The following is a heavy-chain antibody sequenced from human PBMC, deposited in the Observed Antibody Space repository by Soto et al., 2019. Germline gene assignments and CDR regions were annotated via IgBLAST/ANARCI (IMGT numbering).Heavy chain of an antibody. J-gene: IGHJ4*02. D-gene: IGHD3-22*01. Sequence: GGSLRLSCAASGFTFSSYAMSWVRQAPRKGLEWVSAISGSGGSTDYADSVKGRFTISRDNSKNTPYLQMNSLRAEDTAVYYCAKVIGYDTSGYAENWGQGTQVTVSS. CDR1: GFTFSSYA. CDR2: ISGSGGST. V-gene: IGHV3-23*01. CDR3: AKVIGYDTSGYAEN.